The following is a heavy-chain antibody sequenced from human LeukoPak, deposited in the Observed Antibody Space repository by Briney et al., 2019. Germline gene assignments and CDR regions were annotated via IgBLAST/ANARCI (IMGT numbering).Heavy chain of an antibody. Sequence: KPGGSLRLSCAASGFTFSSYSMHWVRQAPGKGLEWVSSITSSSSYIYYADSVKGRFTISRDNAKNSLFLQMNSLRAEDTALYYCARAGSGSYCTIFDYWGQGTLVTVSS. J-gene: IGHJ4*02. V-gene: IGHV3-21*01. CDR3: ARAGSGSYCTIFDY. CDR1: GFTFSSYS. CDR2: ITSSSSYI. D-gene: IGHD1-26*01.